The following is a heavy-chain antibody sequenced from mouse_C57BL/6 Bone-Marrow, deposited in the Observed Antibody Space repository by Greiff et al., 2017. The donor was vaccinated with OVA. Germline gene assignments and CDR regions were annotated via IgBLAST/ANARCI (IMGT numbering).Heavy chain of an antibody. Sequence: EVQLQQSGPVLVKPGASVKMSCKASGYTFTDYYMNWVKQSHGKSLEWIGVINPYNGGTSYNQKFKGKATLTVDKSSSTAYMELNSLTSEDSAVDYCARRNWDGYFDVWGTGTTVTVSS. J-gene: IGHJ1*03. CDR2: INPYNGGT. D-gene: IGHD4-1*01. CDR3: ARRNWDGYFDV. V-gene: IGHV1-19*01. CDR1: GYTFTDYY.